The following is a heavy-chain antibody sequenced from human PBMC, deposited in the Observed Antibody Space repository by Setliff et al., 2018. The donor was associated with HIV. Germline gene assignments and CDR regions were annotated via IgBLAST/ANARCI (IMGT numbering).Heavy chain of an antibody. V-gene: IGHV4-4*08. J-gene: IGHJ4*02. D-gene: IGHD5-18*01. Sequence: ASETLSLTCSVSGGSINSYHWSWIRQSLGKGLEWIGYIYKSGTTNYSSSLKSRVTISADPSKNQFSLKLTSVTAADTAVYYCGRLSETAMASFDSWGQGTLVTVS. CDR1: GGSINSYH. CDR2: IYKSGTT. CDR3: GRLSETAMASFDS.